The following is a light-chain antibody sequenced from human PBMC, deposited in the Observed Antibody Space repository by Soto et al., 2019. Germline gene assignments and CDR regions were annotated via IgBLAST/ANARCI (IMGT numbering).Light chain of an antibody. CDR2: GAS. Sequence: EVVMTQSPATLSVSPGERATLSCRASQSVSSTLAWYQQKPGQAPRLLIYGASTRATGIPARFSGSGSGTEFTLTISSLQSEDFAVYYCQQYSTWPLTFGGGTKVAIK. V-gene: IGKV3-15*01. CDR3: QQYSTWPLT. CDR1: QSVSST. J-gene: IGKJ4*01.